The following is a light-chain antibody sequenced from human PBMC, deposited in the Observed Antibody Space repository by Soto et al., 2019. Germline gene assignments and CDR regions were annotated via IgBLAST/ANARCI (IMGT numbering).Light chain of an antibody. V-gene: IGKV3-20*01. CDR2: GAS. Sequence: IVLTQSPGTLSLSPGERVTLSCRASQNVYINSLAWYQQKPGQTPRLLIYGASTRAAVVPDRFSGSGSGTDFALSIDGLEPEDFAIYYCQQYGVSPLTFGPGTRVD. J-gene: IGKJ3*01. CDR1: QNVYINS. CDR3: QQYGVSPLT.